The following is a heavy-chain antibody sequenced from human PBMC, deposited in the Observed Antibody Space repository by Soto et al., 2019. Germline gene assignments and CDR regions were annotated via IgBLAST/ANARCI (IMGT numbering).Heavy chain of an antibody. CDR2: INHSGST. D-gene: IGHD3-3*01. J-gene: IGHJ6*02. CDR1: GGSFSGYY. CDR3: ARSFRGMSYDFWSGYHYYYGMDV. Sequence: SETLSLTCAVYGGSFSGYYWSWIRQPPGKGLEWIGEINHSGSTNYNPSLKSRVTISVDTSKNQFSLKLSSVTAADTAVYYCARSFRGMSYDFWSGYHYYYGMDVWGQGTTVTVSS. V-gene: IGHV4-34*01.